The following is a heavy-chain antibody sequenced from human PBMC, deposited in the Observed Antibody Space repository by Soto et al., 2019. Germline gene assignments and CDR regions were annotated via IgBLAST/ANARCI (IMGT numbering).Heavy chain of an antibody. J-gene: IGHJ6*03. CDR3: ARTGEVGVRGSLYYYYMDV. V-gene: IGHV3-74*01. CDR1: GFLFHNYW. D-gene: IGHD3-16*01. Sequence: GGSLRLSCAASGFLFHNYWMHWVRQAPGKGLVWVSRIKTDGSETYYADSVKGRFTISRDNARNSLFLQMNSLRGEDTAVYYCARTGEVGVRGSLYYYYMDVWGKGTTVTVSS. CDR2: IKTDGSET.